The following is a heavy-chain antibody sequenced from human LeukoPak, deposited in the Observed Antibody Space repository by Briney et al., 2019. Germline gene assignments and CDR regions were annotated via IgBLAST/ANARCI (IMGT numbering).Heavy chain of an antibody. CDR3: ARDLRSSYGDYEGYYFDY. J-gene: IGHJ4*02. V-gene: IGHV4-4*07. D-gene: IGHD4-17*01. CDR2: IYTSRST. CDR1: GGSISSYY. Sequence: SETLSLTCTVSGGSISSYYWSWIRQPAGKGLEWIGRIYTSRSTNYNPSLKSRVTMSVDTSKNQFSLKLSSVTAADTAVYYCARDLRSSYGDYEGYYFDYWGQGTLVTVSS.